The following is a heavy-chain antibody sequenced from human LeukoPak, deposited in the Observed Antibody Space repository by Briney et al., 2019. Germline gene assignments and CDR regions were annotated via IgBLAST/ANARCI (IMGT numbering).Heavy chain of an antibody. J-gene: IGHJ4*02. CDR2: MWYDGSNK. V-gene: IGHV3-33*01. CDR3: ARARTTRGFDY. D-gene: IGHD4-17*01. CDR1: GFTFNSYG. Sequence: GGSLRLSCAASGFTFNSYGIHWVRQAPGKGLEWVAFMWYDGSNKYYADSVKGRFTISRDNSKNTLYLQMNSLRAEDTAVYYCARARTTRGFDYWGQGTLVTVSS.